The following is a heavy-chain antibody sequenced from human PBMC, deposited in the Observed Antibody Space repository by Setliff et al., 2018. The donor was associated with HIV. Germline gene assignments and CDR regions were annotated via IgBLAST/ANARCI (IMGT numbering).Heavy chain of an antibody. CDR2: IYTSGTT. CDR1: GVSISGHF. D-gene: IGHD2-8*02. V-gene: IGHV4-4*09. J-gene: IGHJ4*02. CDR3: ARLIHTGLLYFDY. Sequence: SETLSLTCFVSGVSISGHFWGWIRQPPGKGLEWIGYIYTSGTTEYNPSRDSRVTISVDTSRDQFSLNWRSVTAADTALYFWARLIHTGLLYFDYWGLGMLVTVSS.